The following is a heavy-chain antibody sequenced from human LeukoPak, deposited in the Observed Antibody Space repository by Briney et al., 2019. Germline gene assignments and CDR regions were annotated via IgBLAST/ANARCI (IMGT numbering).Heavy chain of an antibody. CDR3: ARGGDHQDYYFDY. D-gene: IGHD4-17*01. J-gene: IGHJ4*02. CDR1: GGSFSGYF. Sequence: SETLSLTCAVYGGSFSGYFWSWISQPPGKGLEWIGEINHSGSTNYNPSLKSRVTISVDTSKNQFSLKLSSVTAADTAVYYCARGGDHQDYYFDYWGQGTLVTVSS. V-gene: IGHV4-34*01. CDR2: INHSGST.